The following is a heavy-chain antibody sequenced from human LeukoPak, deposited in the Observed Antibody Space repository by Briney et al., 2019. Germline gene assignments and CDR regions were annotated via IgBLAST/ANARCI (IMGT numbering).Heavy chain of an antibody. CDR2: IYTSGST. Sequence: SSETLSLTCTVSGGSISSGSYYWSWIRQPAGKGLEWIGRIYTSGSTNYNPSLKSRVTISVDTSKNQFSLKLSSVTAADTAVYYCARAGYAVYFDYWGQGTLVTVSS. V-gene: IGHV4-61*02. J-gene: IGHJ4*02. D-gene: IGHD5-18*01. CDR1: GGSISSGSYY. CDR3: ARAGYAVYFDY.